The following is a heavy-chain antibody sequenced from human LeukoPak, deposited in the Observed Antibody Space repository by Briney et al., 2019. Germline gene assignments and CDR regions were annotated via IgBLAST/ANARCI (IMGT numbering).Heavy chain of an antibody. CDR1: GGSISSYY. CDR3: ARGQWEPQTFDY. V-gene: IGHV4-59*01. CDR2: IYYSGSA. Sequence: SETLSLTCTVSGGSISSYYWSWIRQPPGKGLEWIGYIYYSGSANYNPSLKSRVTISVDTSKNQFSLKLSSVTAADTAVYYCARGQWEPQTFDYWGQGTLVTVSS. J-gene: IGHJ4*02. D-gene: IGHD1-26*01.